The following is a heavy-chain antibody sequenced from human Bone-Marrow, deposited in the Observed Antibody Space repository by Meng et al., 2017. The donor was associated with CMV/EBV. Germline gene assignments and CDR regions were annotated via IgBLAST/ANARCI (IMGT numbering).Heavy chain of an antibody. V-gene: IGHV3-43D*03. CDR3: AKDITPSIVGATPVD. CDR2: ISWDGGST. D-gene: IGHD1-26*01. CDR1: GFTFDDYA. J-gene: IGHJ4*02. Sequence: GGSLRLSCAASGFTFDDYAMHWVRQAPGKGLEWVSLISWDGGSTYYADSVKGRFTISRDNSKNSLYLQMNSLRAEDTALYYCAKDITPSIVGATPVDWGQRTLVTFSS.